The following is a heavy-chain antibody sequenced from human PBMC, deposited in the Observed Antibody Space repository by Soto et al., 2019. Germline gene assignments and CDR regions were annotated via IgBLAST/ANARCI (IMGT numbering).Heavy chain of an antibody. V-gene: IGHV3-23*01. D-gene: IGHD3-22*01. Sequence: GGSLRLSCAASGFTFSSYAMSWVRQAPGKGLEWVSAISGSGGSTYYADSVKGRFTISRDNSKNTLYLQMNSLRAEDTAVYYCAKDITMIVVVITFSPWGQGTLVTVSS. CDR2: ISGSGGST. J-gene: IGHJ5*02. CDR1: GFTFSSYA. CDR3: AKDITMIVVVITFSP.